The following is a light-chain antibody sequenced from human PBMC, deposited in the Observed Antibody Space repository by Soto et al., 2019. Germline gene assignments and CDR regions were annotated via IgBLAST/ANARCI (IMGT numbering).Light chain of an antibody. CDR2: GVS. J-gene: IGKJ2*01. Sequence: EIAMSQLAPSLSVTPGQPAAISCKSSQSLLHSDGKTYLHWFLQKAGQSPQLISHGVSMRFSGVPERFSGSGSGTDFTLKISRVEAEDVGVYFCMQNVQFPYTFGQGTKVDIK. CDR1: QSLLHSDGKTY. V-gene: IGKV2D-29*02. CDR3: MQNVQFPYT.